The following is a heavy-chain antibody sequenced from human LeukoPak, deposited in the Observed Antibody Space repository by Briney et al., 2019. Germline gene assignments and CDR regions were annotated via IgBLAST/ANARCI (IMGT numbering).Heavy chain of an antibody. Sequence: SQTLSLTCTVSGGSISSGGYYWSWIRQHPGKGLEWIGYIYYSGSTYYNPSLKSRVTISVDTSKHQFSLKLSSVTAADTAVYYCARSPHLELNWFDPWGQGTLVTVSS. CDR1: GGSISSGGYY. CDR2: IYYSGST. CDR3: ARSPHLELNWFDP. D-gene: IGHD1-26*01. J-gene: IGHJ5*02. V-gene: IGHV4-31*03.